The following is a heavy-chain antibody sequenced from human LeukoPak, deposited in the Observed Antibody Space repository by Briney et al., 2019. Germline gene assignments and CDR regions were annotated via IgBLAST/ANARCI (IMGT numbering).Heavy chain of an antibody. CDR3: ASLCTNGVCYTANYYYYGMDV. D-gene: IGHD2-8*01. CDR1: GDSIGSSSYY. V-gene: IGHV4-39*01. J-gene: IGHJ6*02. Sequence: SETLSLTCTVSGDSIGSSSYYWGWIRQPPGRGLEWIGSIYYSVSTYYNPSLKSRFTISVDTPTNQFSLKLSSVTAADTAVYYCASLCTNGVCYTANYYYYGMDVWGQGTTVTVSS. CDR2: IYYSVST.